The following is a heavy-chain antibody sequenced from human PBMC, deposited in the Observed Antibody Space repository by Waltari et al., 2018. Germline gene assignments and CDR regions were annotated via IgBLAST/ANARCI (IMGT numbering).Heavy chain of an antibody. J-gene: IGHJ4*02. CDR3: ARQQWLAFDY. CDR1: GGSISSRSYY. V-gene: IGHV4-39*01. D-gene: IGHD6-19*01. CDR2: IYYSGST. Sequence: QLQLQESGPGLVKPSETLSLTCTVSGGSISSRSYYWGWIRQPPGKGLEWIGSIYYSGSTYYNPSLKSRVTISVDTSKNQFSLKLSSVTAADTAVYYCARQQWLAFDYWGQGTLVTVSS.